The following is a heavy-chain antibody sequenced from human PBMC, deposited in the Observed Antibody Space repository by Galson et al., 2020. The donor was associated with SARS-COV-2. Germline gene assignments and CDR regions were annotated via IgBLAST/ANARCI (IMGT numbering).Heavy chain of an antibody. D-gene: IGHD4-17*01. J-gene: IGHJ3*01. V-gene: IGHV3-7*01. CDR2: IKEDGSEK. Sequence: GGSLRLSCAASGFTFSSYWMTWVRQAPGKGLEWVANIKEDGSEKNYVDSVKGRFTISRDNAKNSLYLQMNSLRAEDTAVYYCARNPTTVTDDAFDRWGQGTMVTVSS. CDR1: GFTFSSYW. CDR3: ARNPTTVTDDAFDR.